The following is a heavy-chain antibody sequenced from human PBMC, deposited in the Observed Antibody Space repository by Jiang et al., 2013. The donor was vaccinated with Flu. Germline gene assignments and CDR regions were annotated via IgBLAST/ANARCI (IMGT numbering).Heavy chain of an antibody. Sequence: VTPTQTLTLTCTFSGFSLSTSGMCVSWIRQPPGKALEWLARIDWDDDKYYSTSLKTRLTISKDTSKNQVVLTMTNMDPVDTATYYCARMSVGQDFGSHLDYWGQGTLVTVSS. CDR2: IDWDDDK. J-gene: IGHJ4*02. V-gene: IGHV2-70*11. CDR3: ARMSVGQDFGSHLDY. CDR1: GFSLSTSGMC. D-gene: IGHD3-10*01.